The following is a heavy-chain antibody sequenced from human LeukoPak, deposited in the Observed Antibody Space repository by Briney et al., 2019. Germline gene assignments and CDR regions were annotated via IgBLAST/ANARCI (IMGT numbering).Heavy chain of an antibody. Sequence: KSSETLSLTCTVSGDSISSYYWSWIRQPPGKGLEGIGYISYSGSTNYNRSLKSRVTISVDTSKNQFSLKLSSVTAADTAVYYCARGKAAARPSYYYYYYYMDVWGKGTWFTVSS. CDR2: ISYSGST. D-gene: IGHD6-6*01. CDR3: ARGKAAARPSYYYYYYYMDV. CDR1: GDSISSYY. J-gene: IGHJ6*03. V-gene: IGHV4-59*08.